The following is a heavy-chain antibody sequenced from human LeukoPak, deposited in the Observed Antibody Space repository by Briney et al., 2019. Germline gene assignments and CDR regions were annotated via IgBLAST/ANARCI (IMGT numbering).Heavy chain of an antibody. CDR3: ARAKDNYRGNDAFDI. J-gene: IGHJ3*02. Sequence: SETLSLTCTVSGGSISTYYWSWIRQPAGKGLEWVGRIYSTGGTNYTPSLKSLVTMSVDTSKNQFSLKLTSVTAADTAVYYCARAKDNYRGNDAFDIWGQGTVVTVSS. CDR1: GGSISTYY. V-gene: IGHV4-4*07. D-gene: IGHD4/OR15-4a*01. CDR2: IYSTGGT.